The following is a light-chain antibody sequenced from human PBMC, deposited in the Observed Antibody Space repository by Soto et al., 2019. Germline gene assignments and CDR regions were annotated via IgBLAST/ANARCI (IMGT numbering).Light chain of an antibody. CDR1: QDILSW. CDR3: QQANTFPIT. Sequence: DIQMTQSPSSVSASVGDTVTITCRASQDILSWLAWYQQKPGEAPRLLIYASSNLQSGVLSRFSGSRSGTDFTLTISSLQPEDFATYYCQQANTFPITFGPGTRLDIK. J-gene: IGKJ3*01. CDR2: ASS. V-gene: IGKV1-12*01.